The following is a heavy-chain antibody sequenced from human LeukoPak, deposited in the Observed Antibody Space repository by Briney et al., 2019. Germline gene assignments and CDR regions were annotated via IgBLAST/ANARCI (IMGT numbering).Heavy chain of an antibody. V-gene: IGHV3-23*01. CDR1: GFTFSSYA. J-gene: IGHJ4*02. Sequence: GGSLRLSCAASGFTFSSYAMSWVRQAPGKGLEWVSAISGSGGSTYYADSVKGRFTISRDNSKNTLYLQMNSLSAEDTAVYYCTYFGYSYGPFDYWGQGTLVTVSS. CDR3: TYFGYSYGPFDY. CDR2: ISGSGGST. D-gene: IGHD5-18*01.